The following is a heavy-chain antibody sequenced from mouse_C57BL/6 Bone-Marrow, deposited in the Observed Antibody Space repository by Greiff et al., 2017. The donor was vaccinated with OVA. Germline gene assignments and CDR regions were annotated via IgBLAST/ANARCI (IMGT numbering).Heavy chain of an antibody. Sequence: QLQQPGAELVKPGASVKMSCKASGYTFTSYWITWVKQRPGQGLEWIGDIYPGSGSTNYNEKFKSKATLTVDTSSSTAYMQLSSLTSEDSAVYYCARDYYGSSSFAYWGQGTLVTVSA. CDR3: ARDYYGSSSFAY. V-gene: IGHV1-55*01. CDR2: IYPGSGST. J-gene: IGHJ3*01. D-gene: IGHD1-1*01. CDR1: GYTFTSYW.